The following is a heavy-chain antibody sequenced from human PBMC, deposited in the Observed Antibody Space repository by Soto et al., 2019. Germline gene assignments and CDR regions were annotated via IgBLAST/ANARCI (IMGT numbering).Heavy chain of an antibody. Sequence: EVQLVESGGGLVQPGGSLRLSCSASGFTFSSYAMHWVRQAPGKGLEYVSAISSNGGSTYYADSVKGRFTISRDNSKNTLYLQMSSLRVEDTAVYYCVKDLAIMYPPHDAFDIWGQGTMVTVSS. V-gene: IGHV3-64D*06. CDR1: GFTFSSYA. D-gene: IGHD3-16*01. CDR2: ISSNGGST. J-gene: IGHJ3*02. CDR3: VKDLAIMYPPHDAFDI.